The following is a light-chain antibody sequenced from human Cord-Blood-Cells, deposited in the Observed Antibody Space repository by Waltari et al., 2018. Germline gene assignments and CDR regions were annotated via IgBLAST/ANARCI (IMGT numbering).Light chain of an antibody. CDR2: DVS. CDR1: SSDVGGYNY. V-gene: IGLV2-14*03. Sequence: QSALTQPASVSGSPGQSITISCTGTSSDVGGYNYVSWYQQHPGKAPKLMIYDVSNRPSGVSTHCSGSKSCNTASLTITGLQAEDEADDYCSSYTSSSSLDVFGGGTKLTVL. CDR3: SSYTSSSSLDV. J-gene: IGLJ3*02.